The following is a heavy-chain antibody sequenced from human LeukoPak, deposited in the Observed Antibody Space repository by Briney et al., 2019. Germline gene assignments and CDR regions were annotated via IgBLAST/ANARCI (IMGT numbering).Heavy chain of an antibody. CDR3: VWAATVDWFDP. V-gene: IGHV4-34*01. Sequence: SETLSLTCAVYGGSFSGYYWGWIRQPPGKGLEWIGSIYYSGSTDYNPSLKSRVTISVDTSKIQFSLKLSSVTAADTAVYYCVWAATVDWFDPWGQGTLVTVSS. CDR1: GGSFSGYY. J-gene: IGHJ5*02. D-gene: IGHD6-25*01. CDR2: IYYSGST.